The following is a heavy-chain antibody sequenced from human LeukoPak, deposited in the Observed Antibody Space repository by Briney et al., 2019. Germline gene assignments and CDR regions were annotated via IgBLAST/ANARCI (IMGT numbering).Heavy chain of an antibody. Sequence: GGSLRLSCEVSGFSVGNNYMNWVRQAPGKGLEWVATIKPDGSAQYYVDSVKGRFTISRDNAKNSLFLQINSLRAEDTAVYYCANGGTYSSGPWGQGTLVTVSS. CDR1: GFSVGNNY. V-gene: IGHV3-7*01. J-gene: IGHJ5*02. CDR3: ANGGTYSSGP. D-gene: IGHD3-22*01. CDR2: IKPDGSAQ.